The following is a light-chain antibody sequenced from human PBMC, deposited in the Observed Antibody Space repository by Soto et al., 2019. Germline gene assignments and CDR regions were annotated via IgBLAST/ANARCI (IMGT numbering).Light chain of an antibody. CDR2: DAS. J-gene: IGKJ3*01. Sequence: EIVLTQSPATLSLSPGERATLSCRASQSVSSYLAWYQQKPGQAPRLLIYDASNRATGIPARFSGSGSGTDFTLPISSLEPEDFVVYYCQQRSNWPPQFTFGPGTKVDI. V-gene: IGKV3-11*01. CDR1: QSVSSY. CDR3: QQRSNWPPQFT.